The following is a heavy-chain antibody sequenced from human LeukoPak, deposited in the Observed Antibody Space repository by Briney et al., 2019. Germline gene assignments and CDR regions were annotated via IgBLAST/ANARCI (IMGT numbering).Heavy chain of an antibody. D-gene: IGHD6-19*01. CDR3: AKAGSSGWSSSGGDY. V-gene: IGHV3-23*01. CDR2: ISGSGGST. Sequence: PGGSLRLSCAASGFTFSNFALSWVRQAPGKGLEWVSTISGSGGSTFYADSVKGRFPISRDNSNNTLFLQMNSLRAEDTAIYFCAKAGSSGWSSSGGDYWGQGSLVTVSS. CDR1: GFTFSNFA. J-gene: IGHJ4*02.